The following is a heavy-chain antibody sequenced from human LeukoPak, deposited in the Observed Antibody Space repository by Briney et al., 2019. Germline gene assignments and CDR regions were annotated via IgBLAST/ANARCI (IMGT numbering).Heavy chain of an antibody. CDR2: IYYSGST. V-gene: IGHV4-59*01. J-gene: IGHJ4*02. CDR1: GGSISSYY. Sequence: PSETLSLTCTVSGGSISSYYWSWIRQPPGKGLEWIGYIYYSGSTNYNPSLKSRVTISVDTSKNQFSLKLSSVTAADTAVYYCARAQSSSCWYRWGQGTLVTVSS. D-gene: IGHD6-19*01. CDR3: ARAQSSSCWYR.